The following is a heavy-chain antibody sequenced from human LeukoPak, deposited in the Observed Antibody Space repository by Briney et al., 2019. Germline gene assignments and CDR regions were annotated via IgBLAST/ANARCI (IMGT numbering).Heavy chain of an antibody. CDR3: ARTRYNSGGGDY. CDR2: IWYDGTNK. Sequence: GGSLRLSCAVSGFTFSGYGMHWVRQAPGKGLEWVAVIWYDGTNKYYADSVEGRFTIFRDNPKNTLYLQMNSLRAEDTAVYYCARTRYNSGGGDYWGKGTPVTVSP. V-gene: IGHV3-33*01. CDR1: GFTFSGYG. D-gene: IGHD6-19*01. J-gene: IGHJ4*02.